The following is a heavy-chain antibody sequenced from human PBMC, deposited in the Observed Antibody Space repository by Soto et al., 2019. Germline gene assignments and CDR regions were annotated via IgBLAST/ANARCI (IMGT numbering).Heavy chain of an antibody. Sequence: PGGSLRLSCAASGFTFSSYAMHWVRQAPGKGLEWVAFISYDGSNKYYADSVKGRFTISRDNSKNTLYLQMNSLRAEDTAVYYCARVNYYDSSGYWYAFDIWGEGKMVTV. CDR2: ISYDGSNK. D-gene: IGHD3-22*01. CDR1: GFTFSSYA. CDR3: ARVNYYDSSGYWYAFDI. V-gene: IGHV3-30-3*01. J-gene: IGHJ3*02.